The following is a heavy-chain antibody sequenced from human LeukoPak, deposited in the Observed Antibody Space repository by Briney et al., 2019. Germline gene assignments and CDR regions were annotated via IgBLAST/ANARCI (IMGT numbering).Heavy chain of an antibody. Sequence: SETLSLTCIVSGGSISNYYWSWIRQPPGKGLEWIGYIFYSGTTNYNPSLKSRITISVDLSKKQFSLKLTSVTAADTAVYYCGRGRWSYRHFDLWGRGTLVTVSS. CDR2: IFYSGTT. V-gene: IGHV4-59*12. CDR3: GRGRWSYRHFDL. D-gene: IGHD4/OR15-4a*01. J-gene: IGHJ2*01. CDR1: GGSISNYY.